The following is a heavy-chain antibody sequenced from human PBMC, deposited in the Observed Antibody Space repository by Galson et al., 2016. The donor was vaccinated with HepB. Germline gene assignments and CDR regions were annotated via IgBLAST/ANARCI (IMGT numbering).Heavy chain of an antibody. J-gene: IGHJ4*02. CDR2: ISYDGANK. CDR1: GFTFTTFA. Sequence: SLRLSCAASGFTFTTFAMHWVRQAPGKGLEWVAVISYDGANKYYTDSVKGRFTISRDNSKSTLYLQMNSLRPEDAAVYYCARDPSFYCIGGGCSVTFDSWGQGTLVTVPS. CDR3: ARDPSFYCIGGGCSVTFDS. D-gene: IGHD2-15*01. V-gene: IGHV3-30*04.